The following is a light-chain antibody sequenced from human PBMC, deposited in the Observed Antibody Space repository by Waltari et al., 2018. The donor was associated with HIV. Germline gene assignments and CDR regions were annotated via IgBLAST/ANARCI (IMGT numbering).Light chain of an antibody. Sequence: QSVLTQPPSASATPGQRVTISCSGTRSNIGSNFVFWYQQFPGTAPKLLMYKNNKRLSGVPDRFSGSKAGTSASLAISGLRSEYEAVYYCAAWDDSLRGHVVFGGGTNLTV. CDR3: AAWDDSLRGHVV. V-gene: IGLV1-47*01. CDR1: RSNIGSNF. J-gene: IGLJ2*01. CDR2: KNN.